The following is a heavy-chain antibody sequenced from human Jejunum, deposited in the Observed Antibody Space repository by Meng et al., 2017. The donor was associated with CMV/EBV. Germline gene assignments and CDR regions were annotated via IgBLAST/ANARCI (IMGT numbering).Heavy chain of an antibody. CDR3: VRRGYDFNFDY. Sequence: QMSLPTPVPPPVTPTQTFTLACSFSSFSCVSGGWVGWVRQPPRKALEWISFIDWDNDNRYSPTLISMLTITKDTSKNQVVLTMTNMDPVDTATYYCVRRGYDFNFDYWGQGTLVTVSS. CDR2: IDWDNDN. V-gene: IGHV2-5*02. J-gene: IGHJ4*02. D-gene: IGHD5-12*01. CDR1: SFSCVSGGW.